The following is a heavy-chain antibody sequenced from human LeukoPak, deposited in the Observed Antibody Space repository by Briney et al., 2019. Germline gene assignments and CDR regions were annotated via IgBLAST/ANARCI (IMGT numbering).Heavy chain of an antibody. J-gene: IGHJ4*02. CDR1: GFTFSSYG. Sequence: PGGSLRLSCAASGFTFSSYGMHWVRQAPGKGLEWVAVIWYDGSNKFYADSVKGRFTISRDNSKNTLYLQMNSLRAEDTAVYYRARDRAAADLDYWGQGTLVTVSS. CDR2: IWYDGSNK. V-gene: IGHV3-33*08. D-gene: IGHD6-13*01. CDR3: ARDRAAADLDY.